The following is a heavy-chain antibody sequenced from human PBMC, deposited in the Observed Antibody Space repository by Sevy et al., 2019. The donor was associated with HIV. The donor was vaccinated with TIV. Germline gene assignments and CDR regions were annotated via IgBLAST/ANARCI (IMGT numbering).Heavy chain of an antibody. V-gene: IGHV3-11*01. CDR2: ISGSDDSGGDDTI. D-gene: IGHD3-16*01. CDR1: GFTLSDYY. J-gene: IGHJ6*02. CDR3: ARDHVKDGKGGDYYYHAMDV. Sequence: GGSLRLSCTASGFTLSDYYMSWIRQAPGKGLQWISYISGSDDSGGDDTIYYADSVKGRFTISRDNAKNSLYLQMSSLRADDTDVYYCARDHVKDGKGGDYYYHAMDVWGRGTTVTVSS.